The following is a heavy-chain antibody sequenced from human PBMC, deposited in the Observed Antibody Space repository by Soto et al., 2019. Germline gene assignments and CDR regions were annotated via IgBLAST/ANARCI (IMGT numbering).Heavy chain of an antibody. CDR2: MNPNSGNT. V-gene: IGHV1-8*01. J-gene: IGHJ6*02. D-gene: IGHD3-10*01. CDR1: GYTFTSYD. Sequence: ASVKVSCKASGYTFTSYDINWVRQATGQGLERMGWMNPNSGNTGYAQKFQGRVTMTRNTSISTAYMELSSLRSEDTAVYYFSSFGGTMVRGVIVYYYGMDVWGQGTTVTVSS. CDR3: SSFGGTMVRGVIVYYYGMDV.